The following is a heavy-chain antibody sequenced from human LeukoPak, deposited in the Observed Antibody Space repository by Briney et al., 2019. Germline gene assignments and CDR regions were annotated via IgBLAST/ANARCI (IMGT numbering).Heavy chain of an antibody. CDR2: ITLVINSI. V-gene: IGHV3-48*01. D-gene: IGHD3-22*01. CDR3: ASVKAYYYDSSAYMGGRHSFDY. Sequence: GGSLRLSCAASGFTFSTYTMNWVRQAPGEGLGWGSYITLVINSIYYADSVKGRFTISRDNAKNSLFLQMNSLRAEDTAIYYCASVKAYYYDSSAYMGGRHSFDYWGRGTLVTVSS. CDR1: GFTFSTYT. J-gene: IGHJ4*02.